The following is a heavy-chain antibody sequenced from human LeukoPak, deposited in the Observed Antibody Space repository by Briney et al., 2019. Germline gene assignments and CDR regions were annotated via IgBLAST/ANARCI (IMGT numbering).Heavy chain of an antibody. CDR1: GFAFSTFW. J-gene: IGHJ4*02. V-gene: IGHV3-7*01. Sequence: GGSLRPSCAASGFAFSTFWISWVRPAPGEGLEWVANIKQDASEKYYVDSVKGRFTISRDNAMNSLYLQMNSLRAEDTAVYYCARGGSNFDYWGQGTLVTVSS. CDR3: ARGGSNFDY. CDR2: IKQDASEK.